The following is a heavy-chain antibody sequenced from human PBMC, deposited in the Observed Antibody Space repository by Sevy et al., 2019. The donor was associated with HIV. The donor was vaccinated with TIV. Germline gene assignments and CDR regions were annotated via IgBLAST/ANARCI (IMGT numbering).Heavy chain of an antibody. CDR3: AGENAWGRGYS. Sequence: SETLSLTCTVSGGSITSLYWNWIRQPPGKGLEWFANIYYNGDINYNPSLKSRVTFSLDTSKNQLSLRLSSVTAADTAMYYCAGENAWGRGYSWGQGTLVTVSS. D-gene: IGHD1-26*01. V-gene: IGHV4-59*08. J-gene: IGHJ4*02. CDR1: GGSITSLY. CDR2: IYYNGDI.